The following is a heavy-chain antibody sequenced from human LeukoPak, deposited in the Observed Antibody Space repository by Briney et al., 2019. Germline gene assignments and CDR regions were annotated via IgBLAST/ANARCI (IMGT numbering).Heavy chain of an antibody. Sequence: PSETLSLTCAVYGGSFSGYYWSWIRQPPGKGLEWIGEINHSGSTNYNPSLKSRVTISVDTSKNQFSLKLSSVTAADTAVYYCARLTPDYGGNSWSFDIWGQGTMVTVSS. CDR3: ARLTPDYGGNSWSFDI. CDR2: INHSGST. CDR1: GGSFSGYY. D-gene: IGHD4-23*01. J-gene: IGHJ3*02. V-gene: IGHV4-34*01.